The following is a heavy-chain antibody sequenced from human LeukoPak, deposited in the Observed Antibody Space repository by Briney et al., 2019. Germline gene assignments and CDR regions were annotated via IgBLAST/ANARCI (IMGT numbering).Heavy chain of an antibody. J-gene: IGHJ4*02. D-gene: IGHD3-22*01. CDR3: ARDRTPHYYYDSSGYYSTIYY. CDR2: ISAYNGNT. V-gene: IGHV1-18*01. CDR1: GYTFTNYT. Sequence: GASVKVSCKASGYTFTNYTMHWVRQAPGQGLEWMGWISAYNGNTNYAQKLQGRVTMTTDTSTSTAYMELRSLRSDDTAVYYCARDRTPHYYYDSSGYYSTIYYWGQGTLVTVSS.